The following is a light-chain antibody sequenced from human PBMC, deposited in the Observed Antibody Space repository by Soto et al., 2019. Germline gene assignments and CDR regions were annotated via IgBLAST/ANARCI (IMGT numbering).Light chain of an antibody. J-gene: IGKJ4*02. CDR3: QQSYSTLT. Sequence: DIQMTQSPSSLSASVGDRVTITCRASQSISSYLNWYQQKPGKAPKHLIYAASSLQSGVPSRFSSSGSATDFPLTISSLQPEDFATYYCQQSYSTLTCGGGTKVEIK. V-gene: IGKV1-39*01. CDR1: QSISSY. CDR2: AAS.